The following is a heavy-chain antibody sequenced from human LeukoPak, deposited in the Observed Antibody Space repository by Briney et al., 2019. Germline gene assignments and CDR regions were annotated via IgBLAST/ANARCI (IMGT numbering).Heavy chain of an antibody. CDR1: GFTFSSYS. J-gene: IGHJ6*03. Sequence: GGSLRLSCAASGFTFSSYSMNWVRQAPGKGLEWVSSISSSSSYIYYADSVKGRFTISRDNAKNSLYLQMNSLRAEDTAVYYCARGTTSITMIPYYYYYMDVWGKGTTVTVSS. V-gene: IGHV3-21*01. CDR2: ISSSSSYI. D-gene: IGHD3-22*01. CDR3: ARGTTSITMIPYYYYYMDV.